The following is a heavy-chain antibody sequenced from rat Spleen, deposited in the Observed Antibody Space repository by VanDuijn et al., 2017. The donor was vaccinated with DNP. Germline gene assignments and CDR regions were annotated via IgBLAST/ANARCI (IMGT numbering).Heavy chain of an antibody. CDR2: IRYSGGT. Sequence: EVQLQESGSXXVKPSXSXSLTXXVTGXXITXXYWGWIRKFPRSKMEYIGHIRYSGGTNYNPALRSRISITRDTSKNHFFLHLDFVTTEDTATYYCARWTRYFDYWGQGVMVTVSS. J-gene: IGHJ2*01. CDR3: ARWTRYFDY. CDR1: GXXITXXY. D-gene: IGHD1-7*01. V-gene: IGHV3-1*01.